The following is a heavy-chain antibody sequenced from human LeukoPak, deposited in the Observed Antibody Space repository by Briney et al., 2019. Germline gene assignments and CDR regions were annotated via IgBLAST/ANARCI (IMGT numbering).Heavy chain of an antibody. CDR1: GFTFSSYW. Sequence: GSLRLSCAASGFTFSSYWMSWVRQAPGKGLEWVANIKQDGSEKYYVDSVKGRFTISRDNAKNSLYLQMNSLRAEDTAVYYCARSGYSSGWLYFDHWGQGTLVTVSS. CDR2: IKQDGSEK. J-gene: IGHJ4*02. D-gene: IGHD6-19*01. CDR3: ARSGYSSGWLYFDH. V-gene: IGHV3-7*01.